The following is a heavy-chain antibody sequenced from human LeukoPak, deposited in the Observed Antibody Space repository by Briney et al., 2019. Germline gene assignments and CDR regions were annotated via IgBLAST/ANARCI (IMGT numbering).Heavy chain of an antibody. D-gene: IGHD3-3*01. CDR1: GGTFSSYA. Sequence: SVKLSCKASGGTFSSYAISWVRQAPGQGLEWMGRIIPILGIANYAQKFQGRVKITADKSKTTAYMELSSRRSEDTAVYYCARRMDSFGVVAWGVEDAFDIWGQGTMVTVSS. CDR2: IIPILGIA. V-gene: IGHV1-69*04. J-gene: IGHJ3*02. CDR3: ARRMDSFGVVAWGVEDAFDI.